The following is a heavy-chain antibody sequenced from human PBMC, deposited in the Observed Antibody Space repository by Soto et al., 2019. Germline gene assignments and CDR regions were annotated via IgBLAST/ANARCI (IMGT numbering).Heavy chain of an antibody. CDR3: ARVLRYFDRLPPLSYYYGMDV. CDR2: INSDGSST. D-gene: IGHD3-9*01. J-gene: IGHJ6*02. V-gene: IGHV3-74*01. CDR1: GLTFSSYW. Sequence: PGGSLRLSCAASGLTFSSYWMHWVRQAPGKGLVWVSRINSDGSSTSYADSVKGRFTISRDNAKNTLYLQMNSLRAEDTAVYYCARVLRYFDRLPPLSYYYGMDVWGQGATVTVSS.